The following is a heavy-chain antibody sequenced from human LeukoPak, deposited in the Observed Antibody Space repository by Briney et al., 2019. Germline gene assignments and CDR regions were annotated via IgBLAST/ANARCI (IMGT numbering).Heavy chain of an antibody. Sequence: GGSLRLSCAASGFTFSSYAMHWVRQAPGKGLEWVAVISYDGSNKYYADSVKGRFTISRDNSKNTLYLQMNSLRAEDTAVYYCAREGSSWGFDYWGQGTLVTVSS. CDR2: ISYDGSNK. CDR3: AREGSSWGFDY. D-gene: IGHD6-13*01. V-gene: IGHV3-30-3*01. J-gene: IGHJ4*02. CDR1: GFTFSSYA.